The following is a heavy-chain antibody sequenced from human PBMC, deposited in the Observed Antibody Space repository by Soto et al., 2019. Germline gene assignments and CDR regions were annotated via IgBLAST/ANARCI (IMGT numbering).Heavy chain of an antibody. CDR1: GGSISSGGYS. CDR3: ARERVTTSWFDT. CDR2: IYHSGST. Sequence: SETLSLTCAVSGGSISSGGYSWSWIRQPPGKGLEWIGYIYHSGSTYYNPSLKSRVTISVDRSKNQFSLKLSSVTAADTAVYYCARERVTTSWFDTWGQGTLVTVSS. D-gene: IGHD4-17*01. J-gene: IGHJ5*01. V-gene: IGHV4-30-2*01.